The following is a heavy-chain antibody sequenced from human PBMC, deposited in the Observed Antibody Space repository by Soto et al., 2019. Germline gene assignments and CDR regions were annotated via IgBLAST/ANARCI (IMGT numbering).Heavy chain of an antibody. CDR1: GFTFSSYG. CDR3: AKDSRIVVVTAPYDY. J-gene: IGHJ4*02. CDR2: ISYDGSNK. V-gene: IGHV3-30*18. D-gene: IGHD2-21*02. Sequence: QVQLVESGGGVVQPGRSLRLSCAASGFTFSSYGMHWVRQAPGKGLAWVAVISYDGSNKYYADSVKGRFTISIDNSKNTLYLQMNSLRAEDTAVYYCAKDSRIVVVTAPYDYWGQGTLVTVSS.